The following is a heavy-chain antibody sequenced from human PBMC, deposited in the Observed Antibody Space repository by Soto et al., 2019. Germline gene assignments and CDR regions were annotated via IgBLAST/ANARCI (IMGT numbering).Heavy chain of an antibody. CDR2: ISGSGGST. D-gene: IGHD4-17*01. Sequence: WGSLRLSCAASGFTFISYAMIFFRHSPLKGLEWVSAISGSGGSTYYADSVKGRFTISRDNSKNTLYLQMNSLRAEDTAVYYCAKDTNDDYGDYPSGYWGQGTLVTVSS. V-gene: IGHV3-23*01. CDR3: AKDTNDDYGDYPSGY. CDR1: GFTFISYA. J-gene: IGHJ4*02.